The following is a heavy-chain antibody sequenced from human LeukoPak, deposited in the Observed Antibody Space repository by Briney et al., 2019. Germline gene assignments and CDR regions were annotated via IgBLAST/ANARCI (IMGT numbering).Heavy chain of an antibody. CDR2: MNPNSGNT. V-gene: IGHV1-8*01. CDR1: GYTFTSYD. J-gene: IGHJ4*02. D-gene: IGHD2-21*01. CDR3: TRSVRNGHIDY. Sequence: ASVKVSCKASGYTFTSYDINWVRQATGQGLEWMGWMNPNSGNTGYAQKFQGRVTMTRSTSISTAYMEMSSLRFEDTAVYYCTRSVRNGHIDYWGQGTLVTVSS.